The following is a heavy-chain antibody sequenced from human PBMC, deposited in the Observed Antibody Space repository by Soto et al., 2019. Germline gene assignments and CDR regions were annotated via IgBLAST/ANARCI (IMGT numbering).Heavy chain of an antibody. CDR3: ARVAPIAVAGFVIMSIFQH. D-gene: IGHD6-19*01. CDR2: INHSGST. CDR1: GGSVSGYY. V-gene: IGHV4-34*01. Sequence: ASETLSLTCAVYGGSVSGYYWSWIRQPPGKGLEWIGEINHSGSTNYNPSLKRRVTISVDTSKNQFSLKLSSVTAADTAVYYCARVAPIAVAGFVIMSIFQHWGRGTLFTVCS. J-gene: IGHJ1*01.